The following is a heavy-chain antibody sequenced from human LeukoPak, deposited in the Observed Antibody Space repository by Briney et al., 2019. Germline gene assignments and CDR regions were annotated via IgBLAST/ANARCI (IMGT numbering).Heavy chain of an antibody. J-gene: IGHJ4*02. CDR3: ARDRSSRSWYYQVYYFDY. Sequence: GGCLRLSCAVSGFTFSSYTMNWVRQAPGKGLEWVSSLSSSGRYIFYADSVKGRFTISRDNAKNSLYLQMNSLRAEDTAVYYCARDRSSRSWYYQVYYFDYWGQGTLVTVSS. CDR2: LSSSGRYI. CDR1: GFTFSSYT. V-gene: IGHV3-21*01. D-gene: IGHD6-13*01.